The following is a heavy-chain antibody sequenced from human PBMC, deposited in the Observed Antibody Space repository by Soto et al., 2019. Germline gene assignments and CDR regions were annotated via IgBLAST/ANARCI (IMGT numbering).Heavy chain of an antibody. Sequence: QVQLVESGGGVVQPGRSLRLSCAASGFTFSSYGMHWVRQAPGKGLEWVAVISYDGSNKYYADSVKGRFTISRDNSKNTLYLQMNSLRAEDTAVYYCARDQRSGRAVAGTRYYYYGMDVWGQGTTVTVSS. D-gene: IGHD6-19*01. CDR1: GFTFSSYG. V-gene: IGHV3-30*03. J-gene: IGHJ6*02. CDR2: ISYDGSNK. CDR3: ARDQRSGRAVAGTRYYYYGMDV.